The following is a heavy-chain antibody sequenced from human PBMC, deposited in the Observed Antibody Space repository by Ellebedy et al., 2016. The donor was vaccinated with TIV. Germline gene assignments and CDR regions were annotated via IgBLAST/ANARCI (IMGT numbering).Heavy chain of an antibody. D-gene: IGHD4/OR15-4a*01. CDR3: ATGPLATGANF. CDR1: GFSFSTYW. V-gene: IGHV3-7*01. Sequence: GGSLRLSXAASGFSFSTYWMSWVRQAPGKGLEWVALIKEDGTDKYYVDSVKGRFTISRDNAKNSLYLQMNSLTAEDTAVYFCATGPLATGANFWGQGILVTVSS. J-gene: IGHJ4*02. CDR2: IKEDGTDK.